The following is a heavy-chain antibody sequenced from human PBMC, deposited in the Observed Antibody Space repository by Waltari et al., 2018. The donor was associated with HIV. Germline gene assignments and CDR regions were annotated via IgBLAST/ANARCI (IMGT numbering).Heavy chain of an antibody. Sequence: QVQLQQWGAGLLKPSETLSLTCAVYGGSFSGYYWSWIRQPPGKGLEWIGEINHSGSTNYNPSLKSRVTISVDTSKNQFSLKLSSVTAADTAVYYCARPQYSGSYSEYFQHWGQGTLVTVSS. CDR1: GGSFSGYY. CDR2: INHSGST. CDR3: ARPQYSGSYSEYFQH. D-gene: IGHD1-26*01. J-gene: IGHJ1*01. V-gene: IGHV4-34*01.